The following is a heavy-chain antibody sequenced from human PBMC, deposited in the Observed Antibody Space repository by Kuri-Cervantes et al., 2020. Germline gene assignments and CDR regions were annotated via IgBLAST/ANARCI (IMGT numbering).Heavy chain of an antibody. D-gene: IGHD3-10*01. V-gene: IGHV3-7*01. CDR1: EFPFSFYW. CDR2: IKQDGSEK. CDR3: AKPMVRGVIITRHRKNFDY. Sequence: GGSLRLSCAGSEFPFSFYWMTWVRQAPGKGLEWVANIKQDGSEKYYVDSVKGRFTISRDNAKNSLYLQMNSLRAEDTAVYYCAKPMVRGVIITRHRKNFDYWGQGTLVTVSS. J-gene: IGHJ4*02.